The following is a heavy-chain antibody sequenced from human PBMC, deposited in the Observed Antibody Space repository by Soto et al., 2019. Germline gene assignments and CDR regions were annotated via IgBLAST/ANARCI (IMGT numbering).Heavy chain of an antibody. Sequence: QVQLVQSGAEVKKPGASVKVSCKASGYTFTSYGISWVRQAPGQGLEWMGWISAYNGNTNYAQKLQGRVTMTTDTSTSRDHRELRGLRPDDAAVYYCARGSSSPFDYWGQGTLVTVSS. V-gene: IGHV1-18*01. D-gene: IGHD6-6*01. J-gene: IGHJ4*02. CDR1: GYTFTSYG. CDR3: ARGSSSPFDY. CDR2: ISAYNGNT.